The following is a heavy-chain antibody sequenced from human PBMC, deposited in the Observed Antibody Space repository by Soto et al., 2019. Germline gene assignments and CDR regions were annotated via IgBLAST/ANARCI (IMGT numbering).Heavy chain of an antibody. Sequence: SETLCVRWGVEGGSFGDFSWSWIRPTPGKGLQWIGQINHSGSANYNPSLKSRVTISVHTSSSQFSLELSSVTAADTAVYYCARGLISGSHYSGGWYYFDYWGQGTQVTVSS. J-gene: IGHJ4*02. CDR3: ARGLISGSHYSGGWYYFDY. CDR1: GGSFGDFS. V-gene: IGHV4-34*01. D-gene: IGHD1-26*01. CDR2: INHSGSA.